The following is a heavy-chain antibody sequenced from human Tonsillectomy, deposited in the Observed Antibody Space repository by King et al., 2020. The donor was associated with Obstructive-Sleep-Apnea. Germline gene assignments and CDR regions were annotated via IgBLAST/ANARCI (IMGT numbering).Heavy chain of an antibody. CDR3: ARENIYGGYFDY. J-gene: IGHJ4*02. CDR2: ISYDGGNK. D-gene: IGHD4-17*01. CDR1: GFTFSSYA. V-gene: IGHV3-30*04. Sequence: QLVQSGGGVVQPGRSLRLSCAAYGFTFSSYAMHWVRQASGKGLQWIAAISYDGGNKYDSDSVKGRFTISRDNSKNTLYLQMNSPRDDDTAVYYCARENIYGGYFDYWGQGTLVTVSS.